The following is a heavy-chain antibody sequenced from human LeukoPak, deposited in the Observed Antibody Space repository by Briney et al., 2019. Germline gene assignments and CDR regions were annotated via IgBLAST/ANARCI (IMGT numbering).Heavy chain of an antibody. V-gene: IGHV3-48*04. D-gene: IGHD4-17*01. Sequence: GGSLRLSCAASGFTFSSYWMSWVRQAPGKRLEWVSYISTSGSTIYYADSVKGRFTISRDNAKNSLYLQMNSLRAEDTAVYYCARVVDHDYGDYYLDYWGQGTLVTVSS. CDR2: ISTSGSTI. J-gene: IGHJ4*02. CDR3: ARVVDHDYGDYYLDY. CDR1: GFTFSSYW.